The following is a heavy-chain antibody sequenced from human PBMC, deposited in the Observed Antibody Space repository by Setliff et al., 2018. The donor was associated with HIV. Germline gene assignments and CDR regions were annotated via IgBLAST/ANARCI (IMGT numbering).Heavy chain of an antibody. D-gene: IGHD3-9*01. CDR3: VRDRDWAFDY. CDR2: NGIINGAK. CDR1: GFTFSSYS. Sequence: PGGSLRLSCAASGFTFSSYSMNWVRQAPGKGLEWISYNGIINGAKHYADSMEGRFTISRDDAQNSLYLQIDSLRAEDTAVYYCVRDRDWAFDYWGQGILVTVSS. V-gene: IGHV3-48*01. J-gene: IGHJ4*02.